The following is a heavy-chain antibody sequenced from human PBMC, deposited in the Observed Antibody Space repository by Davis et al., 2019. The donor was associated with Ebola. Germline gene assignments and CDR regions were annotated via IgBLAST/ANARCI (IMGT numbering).Heavy chain of an antibody. V-gene: IGHV1-69*04. Sequence: SVKVSCKASGGTFSSYTISWVRQAPGQGLEWMGRIIPILGIANYAQKFQGRVTITADKSTSTAYMELRSLRSEDTAVYYCARDPWGPIAAARDNWFDPWGQGTLVTVSS. CDR2: IIPILGIA. CDR1: GGTFSSYT. CDR3: ARDPWGPIAAARDNWFDP. D-gene: IGHD6-13*01. J-gene: IGHJ5*02.